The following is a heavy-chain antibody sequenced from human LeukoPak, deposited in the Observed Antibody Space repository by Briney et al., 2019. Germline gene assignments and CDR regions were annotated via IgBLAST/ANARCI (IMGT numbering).Heavy chain of an antibody. V-gene: IGHV3-48*01. J-gene: IGHJ3*02. CDR1: GFTFSSYS. Sequence: GGSLRLSCAASGFTFSSYSMNWVRQAPGKGLEWVSYISSSSSTIYYAESVRGRSTISRDNAKNSLYLQMNSLRAEDTAVYYCAGNIVVVPAAKGLGAFDIWGQGTMVTVSS. D-gene: IGHD2-2*01. CDR2: ISSSSSTI. CDR3: AGNIVVVPAAKGLGAFDI.